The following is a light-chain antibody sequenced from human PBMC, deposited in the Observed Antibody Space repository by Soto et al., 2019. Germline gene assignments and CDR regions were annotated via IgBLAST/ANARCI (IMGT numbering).Light chain of an antibody. J-gene: IGKJ4*01. V-gene: IGKV1-9*01. Sequence: DIQMTQSPSSVSASVVDRVTITCRASQGISSYLAWYQQKPGKAPKLLIYAASTLQSGVPSRFSGSGPGTEFTLTISSLQPEDFATYYCQQLNSYPLTFGGGTKVDI. CDR1: QGISSY. CDR2: AAS. CDR3: QQLNSYPLT.